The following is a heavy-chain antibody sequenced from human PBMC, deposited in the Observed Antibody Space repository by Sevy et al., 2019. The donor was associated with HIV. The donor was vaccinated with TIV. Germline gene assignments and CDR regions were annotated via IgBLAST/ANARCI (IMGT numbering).Heavy chain of an antibody. CDR1: GFTFSSYW. J-gene: IGHJ4*02. CDR3: ARGDYDYVWGSYLGY. V-gene: IGHV3-7*03. CDR2: IKQDGSEK. Sequence: GGSLRLSCTASGFTFSSYWMSWVRQAPGKGLEWVANIKQDGSEKYYVGSVKGRFTISRDNAKNSLYLQMNSLRAEDTAVYYCARGDYDYVWGSYLGYWGQGTLVTVSS. D-gene: IGHD3-16*02.